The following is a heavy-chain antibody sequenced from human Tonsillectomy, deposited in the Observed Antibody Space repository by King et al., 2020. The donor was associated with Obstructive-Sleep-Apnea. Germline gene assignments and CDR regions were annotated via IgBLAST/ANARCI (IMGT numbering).Heavy chain of an antibody. Sequence: VQLVESGGGLVQPGGSLRLSCAASGFTFNSYAMSWVRQAPGKGLDWVSTISGIGDITYYADSVRGRFTISRDNTKKTLSLQMNSLRTEDTAIYYCAKLVGSTGVDYWGQGTLVAVSS. V-gene: IGHV3-23*04. CDR2: ISGIGDIT. CDR3: AKLVGSTGVDY. J-gene: IGHJ4*02. CDR1: GFTFNSYA. D-gene: IGHD2-8*02.